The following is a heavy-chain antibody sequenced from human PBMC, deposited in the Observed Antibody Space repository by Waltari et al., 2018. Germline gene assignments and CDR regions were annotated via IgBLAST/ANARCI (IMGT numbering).Heavy chain of an antibody. J-gene: IGHJ3*02. V-gene: IGHV1-24*01. CDR1: GYTLTEVP. D-gene: IGHD1-26*01. CDR2: FDPEDGET. Sequence: QVQLLQSGAEGKKPGPSVKVSCKVPGYTLTEVPRHWVRQAPGKGLEWMGGFDPEDGETIYAHKFKGRVTMTEDTSTDTAYMELSSLTSADTAVYYCATGRSHRDAYDIWGQGTLVTVSS. CDR3: ATGRSHRDAYDI.